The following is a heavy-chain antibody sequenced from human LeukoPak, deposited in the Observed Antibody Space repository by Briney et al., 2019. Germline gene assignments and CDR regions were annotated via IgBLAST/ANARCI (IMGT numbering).Heavy chain of an antibody. J-gene: IGHJ4*02. CDR3: SRLSAMLRGPEAFYYFEY. D-gene: IGHD3-10*01. V-gene: IGHV3-7*01. CDR2: IKGDGTEK. CDR1: GFTFNTYW. Sequence: GGSLRLSCTASGFTFNTYWMSWVRQAPGRGLEWVANIKGDGTEKYYVDSVKGRFTISRDNAKNSLFLHMNNVRVEDTAVYYCSRLSAMLRGPEAFYYFEYWGQGALVTVSS.